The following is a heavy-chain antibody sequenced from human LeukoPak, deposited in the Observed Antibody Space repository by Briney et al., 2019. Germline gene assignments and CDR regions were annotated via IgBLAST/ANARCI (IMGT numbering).Heavy chain of an antibody. CDR1: GYTFTSYY. CDR3: ARVPKGAPLAGAFDI. D-gene: IGHD1-26*01. J-gene: IGHJ3*02. V-gene: IGHV1-46*01. Sequence: GASVKVSCKASGYTFTSYYMHWVRQAPGQGLEWMGIINPSGGSTSYAQKFQGRVTMTRDTSTSTVYMELSSLRSEDTAVCYCARVPKGAPLAGAFDIWGQGTMVTVSS. CDR2: INPSGGST.